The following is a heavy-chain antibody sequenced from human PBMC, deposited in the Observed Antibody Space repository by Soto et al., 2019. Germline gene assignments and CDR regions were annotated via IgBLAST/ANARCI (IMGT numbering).Heavy chain of an antibody. CDR2: VAQSGFT. Sequence: QLQESGPGLVKPSGTLSLTCIVSNGSMDSSLWWSWVRQSPGKGLEWIGEVAQSGFTSYNPSLKSRLTISKDRSRNQFSLRLTSVPAADTAVYHCGRNRYGGYDFDSWGQGTLVTVSS. V-gene: IGHV4-4*02. J-gene: IGHJ4*02. CDR1: NGSMDSSLW. D-gene: IGHD5-12*01. CDR3: GRNRYGGYDFDS.